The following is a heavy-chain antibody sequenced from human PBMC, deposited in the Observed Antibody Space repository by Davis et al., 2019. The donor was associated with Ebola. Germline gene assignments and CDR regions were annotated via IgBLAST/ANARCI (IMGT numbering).Heavy chain of an antibody. V-gene: IGHV3-9*01. J-gene: IGHJ5*02. CDR1: GLTFADYA. Sequence: PGGSLRLSCATSGLTFADYAMHWFRHAPGKGLEWVSGIHSNSGTSAYADSVKGRFTISRDNAQDSLYLQMNSLRTEDTAFYYCAKDFYGSGSYIDAWGQGTLVTVSS. CDR3: AKDFYGSGSYIDA. CDR2: IHSNSGTS. D-gene: IGHD3-10*01.